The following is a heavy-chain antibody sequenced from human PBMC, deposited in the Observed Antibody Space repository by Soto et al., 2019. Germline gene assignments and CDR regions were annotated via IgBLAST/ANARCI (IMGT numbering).Heavy chain of an antibody. CDR3: AKDRMITFGGDIDQATFDY. V-gene: IGHV3-23*01. D-gene: IGHD3-16*02. J-gene: IGHJ4*02. Sequence: EVQLLESGGGLVQPGGSLRLSCAASGFTFSNYAMNWVRQAQGKGLEWVSSISGSGGSTYYADSVKGRFTISRDNSKNTLYLQMNSLSAEDTAVYYCAKDRMITFGGDIDQATFDYWRQGTLVIVSS. CDR2: ISGSGGST. CDR1: GFTFSNYA.